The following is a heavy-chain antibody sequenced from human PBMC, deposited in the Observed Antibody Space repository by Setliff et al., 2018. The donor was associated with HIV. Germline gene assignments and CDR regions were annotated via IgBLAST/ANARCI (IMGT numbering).Heavy chain of an antibody. J-gene: IGHJ2*01. CDR2: VTVNGAT. V-gene: IGHV4-61*02. CDR1: GDSMTSGSYY. Sequence: PSETLSLTCTVSGDSMTSGSYYWTWIRQPAGKRLEWIGRVTVNGATEYNPSPQSRVTISVDTSENQFSLKVTSVTAADTATYYCSRGPPFDRWGRGTLVTVSS. CDR3: SRGPPFDR.